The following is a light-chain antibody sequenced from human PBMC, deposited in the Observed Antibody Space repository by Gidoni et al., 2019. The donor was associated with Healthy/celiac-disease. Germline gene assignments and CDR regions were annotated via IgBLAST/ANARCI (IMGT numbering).Light chain of an antibody. J-gene: IGLJ2*01. CDR3: AAWDDSLSGVV. CDR1: SSNIGSNY. CDR2: RNN. V-gene: IGLV1-47*01. Sequence: QSLLTQPPSASGTPGQGVTISCSGSSSNIGSNYVYWYQQLPGTAPKLLIYRNNQRPSGVPDRFSGSKSGTSASLAISGLRSEDEADYYCAAWDDSLSGVVFGGGTKLTVL.